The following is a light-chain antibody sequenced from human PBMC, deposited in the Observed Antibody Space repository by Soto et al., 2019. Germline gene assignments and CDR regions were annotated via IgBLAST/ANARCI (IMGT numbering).Light chain of an antibody. Sequence: DIQMTQSPSSLSAAVGDRVTITCRASQSISSYLNWYQQKPGKAPKLLIYKASSLESGVPSRFSGSGSGTEFTLTISSLQPEDFATYYCLQTYTSLTWTFGQGTKVDIK. J-gene: IGKJ1*01. CDR2: KAS. V-gene: IGKV1-39*01. CDR1: QSISSY. CDR3: LQTYTSLTWT.